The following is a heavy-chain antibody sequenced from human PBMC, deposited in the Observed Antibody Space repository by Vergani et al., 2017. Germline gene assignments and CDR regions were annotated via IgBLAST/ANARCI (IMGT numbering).Heavy chain of an antibody. V-gene: IGHV3-30*02. CDR1: GFTFSYYG. CDR2: IRYDGSNK. CDR3: ARGNYYGSGTYVDP. J-gene: IGHJ5*02. D-gene: IGHD3-10*01. Sequence: QVQLVESGGGVVQPGGSLRLSCAASGFTFSYYGMHWVRQAPGKGLEWVAFIRYDGSNKYYADSVKGRFTISRDNSKNTLYLQMNSLRAEDTAVYYCARGNYYGSGTYVDPWGQGTLVTVSS.